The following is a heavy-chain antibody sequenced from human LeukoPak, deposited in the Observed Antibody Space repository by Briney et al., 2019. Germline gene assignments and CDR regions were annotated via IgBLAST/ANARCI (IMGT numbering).Heavy chain of an antibody. D-gene: IGHD3-16*01. CDR1: GFAFSSYA. V-gene: IGHV3-23*01. CDR2: IGGSGGNT. CDR3: AKGSISGNVGDYFDY. Sequence: GGSLRLSCAASGFAFSSYAMSWVLQAPGKGLEWVSTIGGSGGNTFYADSVKGRFTISRDSSKNTLYLQMNSLRAEDTAVYYCAKGSISGNVGDYFDYWGQGTLVTVSS. J-gene: IGHJ4*02.